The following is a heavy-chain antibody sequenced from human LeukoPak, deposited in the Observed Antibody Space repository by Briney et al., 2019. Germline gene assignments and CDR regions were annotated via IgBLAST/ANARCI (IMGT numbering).Heavy chain of an antibody. CDR2: MNPNTDNT. D-gene: IGHD3-10*01. V-gene: IGHV1-8*01. CDR1: GYTFTSYD. Sequence: ASVKVSCKASGYTFTSYDIHWVRQATGQGLEWLGWMNPNTDNTGYAQRFQGRVTMTRDTSISTVYMELGSLRSEDTAVYYCARSRTRFGDFDYWGQGTLVTVSS. CDR3: ARSRTRFGDFDY. J-gene: IGHJ4*02.